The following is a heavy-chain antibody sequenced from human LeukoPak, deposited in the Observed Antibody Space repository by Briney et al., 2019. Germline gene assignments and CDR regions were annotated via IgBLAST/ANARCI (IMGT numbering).Heavy chain of an antibody. J-gene: IGHJ4*02. V-gene: IGHV1-69*13. CDR2: VIPLFGTP. Sequence: SVKVSCKTSRSTFSSHSISWVRQAPGQGLEWMGGVIPLFGTPKYAQKFQGRVTITADESTKTTYMELSSLRSDDTAVYYCATLFPTAYCGSDCFKFDQWGQGTLVTVSS. CDR1: RSTFSSHS. CDR3: ATLFPTAYCGSDCFKFDQ. D-gene: IGHD2-21*02.